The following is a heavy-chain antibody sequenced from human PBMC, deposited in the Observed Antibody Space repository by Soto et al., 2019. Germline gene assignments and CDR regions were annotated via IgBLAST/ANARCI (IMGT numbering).Heavy chain of an antibody. CDR3: ARMASAGTLNWFDP. J-gene: IGHJ5*02. CDR1: GYTFINFD. D-gene: IGHD6-13*01. Sequence: ASVKVSCKASGYTFINFDISWVRQAAGQGLEWLGWMNPGSGKTGYASKFQGRVAMTRDASTGTSHLELSSLTSDDTAVYYCARMASAGTLNWFDPRGQGTLVTVPS. V-gene: IGHV1-8*02. CDR2: MNPGSGKT.